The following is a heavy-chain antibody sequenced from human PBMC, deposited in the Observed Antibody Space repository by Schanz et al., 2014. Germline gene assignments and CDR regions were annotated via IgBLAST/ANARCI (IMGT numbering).Heavy chain of an antibody. CDR1: GFTFNGHA. D-gene: IGHD3-10*01. J-gene: IGHJ4*02. Sequence: QVQLVESGGGVVQPGGSLRLSCESSGFTFNGHAMHWVRQAPGKGLEWVAVTSYDGSQKYYTDSVKGRFTISRDNSKNTLYLQMNSLRGEDTAVYYCASPALVQGLMPEYYFDYWGQGTLVTVSS. V-gene: IGHV3-30*04. CDR2: TSYDGSQK. CDR3: ASPALVQGLMPEYYFDY.